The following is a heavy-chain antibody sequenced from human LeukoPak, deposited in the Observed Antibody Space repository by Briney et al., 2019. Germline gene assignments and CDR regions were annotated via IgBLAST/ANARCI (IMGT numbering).Heavy chain of an antibody. CDR2: ISGSGGNT. D-gene: IGHD6-13*01. V-gene: IGHV3-23*01. J-gene: IGHJ4*02. CDR1: GLTFSSYA. CDR3: AKAMGIFDY. Sequence: PGGSLRLFCAASGLTFSSYAMSWVRQAPGKGLEWVSGISGSGGNTYYADSVKGRFTISRDSSKNTVYLQMNSLRAEDTAVYYCAKAMGIFDYWGQGTLVTVSS.